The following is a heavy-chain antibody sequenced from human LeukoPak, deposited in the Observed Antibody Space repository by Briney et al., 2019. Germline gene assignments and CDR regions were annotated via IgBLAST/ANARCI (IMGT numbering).Heavy chain of an antibody. Sequence: PSETLSLTCTVSGVSVSSGSYYWSCIRQPPGKGLEWIGYIYYSGSTNYNPSLKSRVTISVDTSKNQFSLKLSSVTAADTAVYYRAREHYGDYGLPDYYYMDVWGKGTTVTVSS. V-gene: IGHV4-61*01. D-gene: IGHD4-17*01. CDR3: AREHYGDYGLPDYYYMDV. CDR2: IYYSGST. CDR1: GVSVSSGSYY. J-gene: IGHJ6*03.